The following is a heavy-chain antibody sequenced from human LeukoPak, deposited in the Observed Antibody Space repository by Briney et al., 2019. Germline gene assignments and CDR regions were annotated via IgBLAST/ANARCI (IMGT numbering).Heavy chain of an antibody. Sequence: RASVKVSCKASGGTFSSYAISWVRQAPGQGLEWMGGIIPIFGTANYAQKFQGRVTITADESTSTAYMELSSLRSEDTAVYYCARIPRTPGDYGMDAWGKGTTVTVSS. J-gene: IGHJ6*04. CDR1: GGTFSSYA. CDR3: ARIPRTPGDYGMDA. V-gene: IGHV1-69*13. CDR2: IIPIFGTA. D-gene: IGHD3-10*01.